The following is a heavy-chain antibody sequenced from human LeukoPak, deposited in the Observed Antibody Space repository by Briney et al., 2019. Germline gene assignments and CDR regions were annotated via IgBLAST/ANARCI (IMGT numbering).Heavy chain of an antibody. D-gene: IGHD3-22*01. CDR1: GFTFSNNW. CDR3: ATFSGGHYPKEPFDI. V-gene: IGHV3-7*01. CDR2: IKQDGSEK. Sequence: PGGSLRLSCAASGFTFSNNWMSWVRQTPGKGLEWVAKIKQDGSEKSYVDSVKGRFTISRDNAKNTLYLQMSGLRPEDTALYYCATFSGGHYPKEPFDIWGQGTMVTVSS. J-gene: IGHJ3*02.